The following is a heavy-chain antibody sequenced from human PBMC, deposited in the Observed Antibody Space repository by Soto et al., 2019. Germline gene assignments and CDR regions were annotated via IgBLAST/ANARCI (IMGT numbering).Heavy chain of an antibody. D-gene: IGHD5-12*01. CDR1: GGTFSSYE. CDR3: ATTGDGYNFDF. CDR2: VIPIFGTT. J-gene: IGHJ4*02. Sequence: QMQLVQSGAEVKKPGSSVKVSCKSSGGTFSSYEVNWVRQAPGQGLEWVGGVIPIFGTTKYAPKFQGRIAISADQSTTMSYIELSSLRSEDTAVYFCATTGDGYNFDFWSQGTPVTVSS. V-gene: IGHV1-69*01.